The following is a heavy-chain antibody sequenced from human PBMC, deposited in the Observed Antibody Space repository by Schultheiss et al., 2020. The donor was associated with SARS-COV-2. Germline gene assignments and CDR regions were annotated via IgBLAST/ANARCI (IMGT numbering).Heavy chain of an antibody. V-gene: IGHV4-61*02. CDR2: IYTSGST. D-gene: IGHD5-18*01. J-gene: IGHJ4*02. CDR1: GGSISSGSYY. Sequence: SETLSLTCTVSGGSISSGSYYWSWIRQPAGKGLEWIGRIYTSGSTNYNPSLKSRVTMSVDTSKNQFSLKLSSVTAADTAVYYCARELSHSPSDYWGQGTLVTVSS. CDR3: ARELSHSPSDY.